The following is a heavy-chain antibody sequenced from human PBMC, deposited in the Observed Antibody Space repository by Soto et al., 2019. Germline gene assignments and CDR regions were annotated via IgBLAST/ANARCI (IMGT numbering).Heavy chain of an antibody. Sequence: SVKVSCKASGGTFSSYAISWVRQAPGQGLEWMGGIIPIFGTANYAQKFQGRVTITADESTSTAYMELSSLRSEDTAVYYCARARAEYYDFWSGYSRAGYYYYGMDVWGQGTTVTVSS. CDR1: GGTFSSYA. V-gene: IGHV1-69*13. CDR3: ARARAEYYDFWSGYSRAGYYYYGMDV. CDR2: IIPIFGTA. D-gene: IGHD3-3*01. J-gene: IGHJ6*02.